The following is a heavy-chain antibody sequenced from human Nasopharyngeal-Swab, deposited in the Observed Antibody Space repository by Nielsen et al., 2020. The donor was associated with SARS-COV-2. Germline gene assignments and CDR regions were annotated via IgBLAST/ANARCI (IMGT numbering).Heavy chain of an antibody. CDR3: ARDQIVQVRLAYYYYGMDV. Sequence: ASVKVSCKASGYTFTGYYMHWVRQAPGQGLEWMGRINPNSGGTNYAQKFQGRVTMTRDTSISTAYMELSRLRSDDTAVYYCARDQIVQVRLAYYYYGMDVWGQGTTVTVSS. D-gene: IGHD2-15*01. J-gene: IGHJ6*02. CDR1: GYTFTGYY. V-gene: IGHV1-2*06. CDR2: INPNSGGT.